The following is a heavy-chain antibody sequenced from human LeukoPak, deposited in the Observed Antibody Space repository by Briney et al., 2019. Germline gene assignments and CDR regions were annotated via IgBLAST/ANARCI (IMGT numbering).Heavy chain of an antibody. CDR1: GGSISSYY. V-gene: IGHV4-59*01. CDR2: IYYSGST. Sequence: SETLSLTCTVSGGSISSYYWSWIRQPPGKGLEWIGYIYYSGSTNYNPSLKSRVTISVDTSKNQFSLKLSSVTAADTAVYYCARGKWLTYFDYWGQGTLVTVSS. D-gene: IGHD6-19*01. J-gene: IGHJ4*02. CDR3: ARGKWLTYFDY.